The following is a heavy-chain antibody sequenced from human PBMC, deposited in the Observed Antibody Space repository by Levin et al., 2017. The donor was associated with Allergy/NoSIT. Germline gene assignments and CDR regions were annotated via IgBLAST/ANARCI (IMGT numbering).Heavy chain of an antibody. CDR3: AGPTGEGYIYYYGMDV. CDR2: IIPIFGTA. D-gene: IGHD7-27*01. V-gene: IGHV1-69*13. Sequence: SVKVSCKASGGTFSSYAISWVRQAPGQGLEWMGGIIPIFGTANYAQKFQGRVTITADESTSTAYMELSSLRSEDTAVYYCAGPTGEGYIYYYGMDVWGQGTTVTVSS. CDR1: GGTFSSYA. J-gene: IGHJ6*02.